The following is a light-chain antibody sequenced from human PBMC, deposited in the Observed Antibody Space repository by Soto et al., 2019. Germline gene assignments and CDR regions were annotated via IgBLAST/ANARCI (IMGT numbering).Light chain of an antibody. J-gene: IGLJ2*01. Sequence: QSVLTQPASVSGSPGQSITISCTGTSSDVGGYNYVSWYQQHPGKAPKLMIYDVSNRPSGVSNRFSGSKSGNTASLTISGLQAEDEADYYCSSYTGSSTGFGGGTKLTVL. CDR1: SSDVGGYNY. CDR3: SSYTGSSTG. V-gene: IGLV2-14*01. CDR2: DVS.